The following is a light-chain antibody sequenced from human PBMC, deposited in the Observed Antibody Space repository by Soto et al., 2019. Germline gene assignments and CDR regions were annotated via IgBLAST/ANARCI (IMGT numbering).Light chain of an antibody. CDR2: GAS. CDR3: QQYNNWIT. Sequence: EIVMTQSPATLSVSPGERATLSCRASQSVSSNVAWYQQKPGQAPRLLIYGASTRATGIPARFSGSGSGTEFTLTISSLQSEDLAVYYCQQYNNWITFGQGTRLEIK. J-gene: IGKJ5*01. V-gene: IGKV3-15*01. CDR1: QSVSSN.